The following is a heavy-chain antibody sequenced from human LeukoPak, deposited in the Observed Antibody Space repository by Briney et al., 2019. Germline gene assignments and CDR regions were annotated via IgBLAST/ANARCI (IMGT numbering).Heavy chain of an antibody. CDR1: GGSFSGYY. Sequence: PSETLSLTCAVYGGSFSGYYWSWIRQPPGKGLEWIGEINHSGSTNYNPSLKSRVTISVDTSKNQFSLKLGSVTAADTAVYYCARVTYSSGWYGDYNWFDPWGQGALVTVSS. J-gene: IGHJ5*02. CDR2: INHSGST. V-gene: IGHV4-34*01. D-gene: IGHD6-19*01. CDR3: ARVTYSSGWYGDYNWFDP.